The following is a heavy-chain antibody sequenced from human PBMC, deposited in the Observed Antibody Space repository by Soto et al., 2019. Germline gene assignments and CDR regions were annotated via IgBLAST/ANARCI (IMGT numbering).Heavy chain of an antibody. J-gene: IGHJ4*02. D-gene: IGHD3-10*01. V-gene: IGHV1-69*01. CDR2: IIPIFGTP. CDR1: GGIFSTYA. Sequence: QVQLVQSGAEVKKPGSSVKVSCKASGGIFSTYAISWLRQAPGQGLEWMGGIIPIFGTPNYAQRFQSRVTTTADESTTTCYMELSRLKSEDTAVYYCARDRDDYGSGNYYNRIDFWGQGTLVTVSS. CDR3: ARDRDDYGSGNYYNRIDF.